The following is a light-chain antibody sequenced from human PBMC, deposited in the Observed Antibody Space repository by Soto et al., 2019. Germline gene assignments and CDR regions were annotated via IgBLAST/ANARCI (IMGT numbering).Light chain of an antibody. V-gene: IGLV2-14*03. Sequence: QSVLTQPAAVSGSPGQSITISCTGTSSDIGGHDDVSWYQQHPGKVPKLLIYGVTDRPSGVSNRFSGSMTGNVASLTISGLQAEDEADYYCCSYTSDLTPYVFGTGTKVTVL. CDR3: CSYTSDLTPYV. CDR1: SSDIGGHDD. J-gene: IGLJ1*01. CDR2: GVT.